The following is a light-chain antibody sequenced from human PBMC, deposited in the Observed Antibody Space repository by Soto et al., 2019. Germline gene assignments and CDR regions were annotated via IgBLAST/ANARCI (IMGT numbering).Light chain of an antibody. Sequence: EIVMTQSPASLSVSPGDRATLSCRASQSVSSDLAWYQQKPGQAPRLLIYDASTRANGIPARFSGSGSGTEFTLTISSLQSEDFSVYYCQQYNNWSPWTFGQGTKVEIK. CDR1: QSVSSD. V-gene: IGKV3-15*01. CDR3: QQYNNWSPWT. CDR2: DAS. J-gene: IGKJ1*01.